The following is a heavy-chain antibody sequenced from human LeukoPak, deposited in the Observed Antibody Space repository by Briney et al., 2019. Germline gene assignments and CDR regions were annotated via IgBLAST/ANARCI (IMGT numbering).Heavy chain of an antibody. CDR1: GFTFSNAW. Sequence: GGSLRLSRAASGFTFSNAWMSWVRQAPGKGLEWVGRIKSKTDGGTTDYAAPVKGRFTISRDDSKNTLYLQMNSLKTEDTAVYYCTPTYYYGSGANYWGQGTLVTVSS. CDR2: IKSKTDGGTT. D-gene: IGHD3-10*01. J-gene: IGHJ4*02. V-gene: IGHV3-15*01. CDR3: TPTYYYGSGANY.